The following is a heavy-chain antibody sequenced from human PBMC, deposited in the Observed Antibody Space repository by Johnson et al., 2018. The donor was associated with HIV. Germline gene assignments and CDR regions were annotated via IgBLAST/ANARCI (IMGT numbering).Heavy chain of an antibody. J-gene: IGHJ3*02. CDR3: ARVRGGRENAFDI. CDR2: ISYDGSNK. CDR1: GFTVSSNY. Sequence: VQLVESGGGLVQPGGSLRLSCAASGFTVSSNYMSWVRQAPGKGLEWVAVISYDGSNKYYADSVKGRFTISRDNSKNTMSLQMNSPRVEDTAVYYCARVRGGRENAFDIWGQGTMVTVSS. V-gene: IGHV3-30*03. D-gene: IGHD1-26*01.